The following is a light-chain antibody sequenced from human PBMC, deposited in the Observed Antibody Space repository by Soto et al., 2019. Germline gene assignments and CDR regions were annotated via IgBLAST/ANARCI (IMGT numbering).Light chain of an antibody. CDR1: QSVSSY. CDR2: DAS. V-gene: IGKV3-11*01. J-gene: IGKJ4*01. Sequence: EIVLTQSPATLSLSPGERATLSCRASQSVSSYLAWYQQKPGQAPRLLISDASNRATGIPARFSGSGSGTDFTLTINSLQSEDFAVYYCQPYNNWPLTFGGGTKVDIK. CDR3: QPYNNWPLT.